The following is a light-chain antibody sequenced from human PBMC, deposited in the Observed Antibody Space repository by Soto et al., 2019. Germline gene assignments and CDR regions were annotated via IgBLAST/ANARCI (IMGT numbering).Light chain of an antibody. CDR2: DAS. Sequence: EIALTQSPATLSLSPGERATLSYTASQSVSSYLAWYQQKPGQAPRLLIYDASNRATGIPDRFSGSGSGTDFTLTISSLEPEDFAVYYCQKRSNWPPLTFGGGTKVDIK. V-gene: IGKV3-11*01. CDR3: QKRSNWPPLT. J-gene: IGKJ4*01. CDR1: QSVSSY.